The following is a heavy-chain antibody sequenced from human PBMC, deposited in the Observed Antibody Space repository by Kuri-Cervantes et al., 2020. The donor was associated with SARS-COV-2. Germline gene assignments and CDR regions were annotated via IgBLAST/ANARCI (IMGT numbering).Heavy chain of an antibody. CDR2: IYYSGSN. CDR1: GCSISSYY. D-gene: IGHD3-9*01. Sequence: SESLSLTCTVSGCSISSYYMSWIRQPPGKGLEWVGYIYYSGSNNYNTSLKSRVTISVDTSKNQFSLKLSSVTAADTAVYYCARYSADILTGYYPDAFDIWGQGTMVTVSS. J-gene: IGHJ3*02. V-gene: IGHV4-59*12. CDR3: ARYSADILTGYYPDAFDI.